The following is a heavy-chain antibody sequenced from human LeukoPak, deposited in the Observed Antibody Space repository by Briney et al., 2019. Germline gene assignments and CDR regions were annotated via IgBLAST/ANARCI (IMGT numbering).Heavy chain of an antibody. J-gene: IGHJ4*02. CDR1: GGSISSSSYS. V-gene: IGHV4-39*01. CDR3: ARLLYSPLFDY. D-gene: IGHD2-2*02. CDR2: IYYSGST. Sequence: SSETLSLTCTVSGGSISSSSYSWGWIRQPPGKGLVWIGSIYYSGSTYYNPSLKSRVTISVDTSKNQFSLKLSSVTAADTAVYYCARLLYSPLFDYWGQGTLVTVSS.